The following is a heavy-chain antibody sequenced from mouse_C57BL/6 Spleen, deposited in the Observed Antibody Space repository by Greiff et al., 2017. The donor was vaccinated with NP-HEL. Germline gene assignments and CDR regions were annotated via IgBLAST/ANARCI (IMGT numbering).Heavy chain of an antibody. Sequence: EVQLVESGGGLVKPGGSLKLSCAASGFTFSDYGMHWVRQAPEKGLEWVAYISSGSSTIYYADTGKGRFTISRDNAKNTLFLQMTSLRSEDTAMYYCATGDAMDYWGQGTSVTVSS. V-gene: IGHV5-17*01. CDR2: ISSGSSTI. J-gene: IGHJ4*01. CDR1: GFTFSDYG. CDR3: ATGDAMDY.